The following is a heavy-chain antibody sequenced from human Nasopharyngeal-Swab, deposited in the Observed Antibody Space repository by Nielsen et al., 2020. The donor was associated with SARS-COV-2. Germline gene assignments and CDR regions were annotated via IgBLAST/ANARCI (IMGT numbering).Heavy chain of an antibody. V-gene: IGHV3-21*01. Sequence: GGSLRLSCAASGFTFSSYTMNWVRQAPGKGLEWVSSISSSSYIYYADSVKGRFTISRDSAKNSLFLQMNSLRAEDTAVYYCATYGPYYYGSGSYGFDYWGQGTLVTVSS. CDR3: ATYGPYYYGSGSYGFDY. D-gene: IGHD3-10*01. J-gene: IGHJ4*02. CDR2: ISSSSYI. CDR1: GFTFSSYT.